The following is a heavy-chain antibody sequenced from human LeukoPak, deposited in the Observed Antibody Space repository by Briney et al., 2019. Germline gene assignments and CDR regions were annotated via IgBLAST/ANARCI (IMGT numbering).Heavy chain of an antibody. D-gene: IGHD3-3*01. CDR2: IYPGDSDT. J-gene: IGHJ4*02. CDR1: GYSFTSYW. V-gene: IGHV5-51*01. CDR3: ARRYYDFWSGYPSPTFDY. Sequence: GESLKISCKGSGYSFTSYWIGWVRQMPGKGLEWMGIIYPGDSDTRYSPSFQGQVTISADKSISTAYLQWSSLKASDTAMYYCARRYYDFWSGYPSPTFDYWGQGTLVTVSS.